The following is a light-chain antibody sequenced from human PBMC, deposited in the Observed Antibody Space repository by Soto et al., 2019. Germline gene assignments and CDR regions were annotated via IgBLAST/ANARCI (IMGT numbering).Light chain of an antibody. CDR3: QSYDSSLSGSV. CDR2: RND. V-gene: IGLV1-47*01. Sequence: QAVVTQPPSASGTPGQRVTISCSGSSSNIGTYYVYWYQQRPGTTPKLLIYRNDQRPSGVPDRFSGSKSGTSASLTITGLQAEDEADYYCQSYDSSLSGSVFGGGTKVTVL. CDR1: SSNIGTYY. J-gene: IGLJ3*02.